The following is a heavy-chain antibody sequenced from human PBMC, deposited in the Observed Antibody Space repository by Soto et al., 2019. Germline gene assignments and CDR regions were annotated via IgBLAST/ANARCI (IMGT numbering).Heavy chain of an antibody. CDR2: IWYDGSNK. D-gene: IGHD6-13*01. Sequence: QVQLVESGGGVVQPGRSLRLSCAASGFTFSSYGMHWVRQAPGKGLEWVAVIWYDGSNKYYADSVKGRFTISRDNSKNTLYLQMNSLRAEDTAVYYCARDRAIAAAGRRVGYYYYGMDVWGQGTTVTVSS. CDR1: GFTFSSYG. J-gene: IGHJ6*02. V-gene: IGHV3-33*01. CDR3: ARDRAIAAAGRRVGYYYYGMDV.